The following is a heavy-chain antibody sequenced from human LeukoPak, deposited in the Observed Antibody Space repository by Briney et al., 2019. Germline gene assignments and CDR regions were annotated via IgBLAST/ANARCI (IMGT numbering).Heavy chain of an antibody. D-gene: IGHD3-10*01. CDR1: GGSISSSSYY. V-gene: IGHV4-39*01. CDR2: IYYSGST. CDR3: ARHRFIRITMVRPRGSAFDI. Sequence: KTSETLSLTCTVSGGSISSSSYYWGWIRQPPGKGLEWIGSIYYSGSTYYNPSLKSRVTISVDTSKNQFSLKLSSVTAADTAVYYCARHRFIRITMVRPRGSAFDIWGQGTMVTVSS. J-gene: IGHJ3*02.